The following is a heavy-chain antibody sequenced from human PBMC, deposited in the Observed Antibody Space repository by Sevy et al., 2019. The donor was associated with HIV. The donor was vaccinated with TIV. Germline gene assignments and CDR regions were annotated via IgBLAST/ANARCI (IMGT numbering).Heavy chain of an antibody. CDR1: GFTYSSYS. J-gene: IGHJ4*02. V-gene: IGHV3-21*01. CDR3: ARDLGGTGPSY. Sequence: GGSLRLSCAASGFTYSSYSMNWVRQAPGKGLEWVSSISSSSSYIYYADSVKGRFTISRDNAKNSLYLQMNSLRAEDTAVYYCARDLGGTGPSYWGQGTLVTVSS. CDR2: ISSSSSYI. D-gene: IGHD3-16*01.